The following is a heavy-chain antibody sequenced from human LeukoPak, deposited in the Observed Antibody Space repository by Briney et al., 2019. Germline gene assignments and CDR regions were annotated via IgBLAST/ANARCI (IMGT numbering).Heavy chain of an antibody. Sequence: ASVKVSCKASGYTFTGYYMHWVRQAPGQGLEWMGWINPNSGGTNYAQNLHGRVTMTRDTSITTAYMGLNSLTSDDTAVYFCARSAEHCNNGVCFTDYYMDVWGKGTTVTVSS. CDR3: ARSAEHCNNGVCFTDYYMDV. CDR1: GYTFTGYY. V-gene: IGHV1-2*02. J-gene: IGHJ6*03. CDR2: INPNSGGT. D-gene: IGHD2-8*01.